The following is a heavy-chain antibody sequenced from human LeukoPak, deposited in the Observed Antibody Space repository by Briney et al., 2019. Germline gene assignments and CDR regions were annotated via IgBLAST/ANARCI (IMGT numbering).Heavy chain of an antibody. V-gene: IGHV3-21*01. CDR3: ARGVVVVPAARWFDP. CDR1: GFTFSSYS. CDR2: IMSSSSYI. Sequence: GGSLRLSCAASGFTFSSYSMNWVRQAPGKGLEWVSSIMSSSSYIYYADSVKGRFTISRDNAKNSLYLQMNSLRAEETAVYYCARGVVVVPAARWFDPWGQGTLVTVSS. J-gene: IGHJ5*02. D-gene: IGHD2-2*01.